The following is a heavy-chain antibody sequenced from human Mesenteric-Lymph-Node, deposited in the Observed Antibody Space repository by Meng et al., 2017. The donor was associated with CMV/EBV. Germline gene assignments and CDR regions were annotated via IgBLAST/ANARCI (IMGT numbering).Heavy chain of an antibody. V-gene: IGHV3-21*01. D-gene: IGHD3-10*01. CDR2: ISSSSVYI. CDR3: ARVIGSYPIYYFDY. Sequence: GESLKISCAASGFSFNSYSMNWVRQAPGKGLEWVSSISSSSVYIYYADSVKGRFTISRDNAKSSLYLLMNSLRAEDTAVYYCARVIGSYPIYYFDYWGHGTLVTVSS. J-gene: IGHJ4*01. CDR1: GFSFNSYS.